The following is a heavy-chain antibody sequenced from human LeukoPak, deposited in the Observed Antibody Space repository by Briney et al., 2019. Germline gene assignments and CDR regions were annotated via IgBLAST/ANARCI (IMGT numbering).Heavy chain of an antibody. V-gene: IGHV3-20*04. CDR1: GFTFDEYG. Sequence: PGGSLRLSCAASGFTFDEYGVSRVRQAPGKGLEWVSGINWNGGSTGYADSVKGRFTISRDNAKNSLYLQMNSLRAEDTALYYCARGRLGYSSSFNSYYYYMDVWGKGTTVTVSS. CDR2: INWNGGST. D-gene: IGHD6-13*01. J-gene: IGHJ6*03. CDR3: ARGRLGYSSSFNSYYYYMDV.